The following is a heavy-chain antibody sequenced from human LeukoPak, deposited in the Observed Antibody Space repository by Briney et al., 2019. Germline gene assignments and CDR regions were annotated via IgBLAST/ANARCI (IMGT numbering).Heavy chain of an antibody. J-gene: IGHJ4*02. V-gene: IGHV4-39*07. CDR1: GGSISSGSYY. D-gene: IGHD5-12*01. CDR2: IYHSGST. Sequence: PSQTLSLTCTVSGGSISSGSYYWGWIRQPPGKGLEWIGSIYHSGSTYYNPSLKSRVTISVDTSKNQFSLKLSSVTAADTAVYYCARWGGYDVFDYWGQGTPVTVSS. CDR3: ARWGGYDVFDY.